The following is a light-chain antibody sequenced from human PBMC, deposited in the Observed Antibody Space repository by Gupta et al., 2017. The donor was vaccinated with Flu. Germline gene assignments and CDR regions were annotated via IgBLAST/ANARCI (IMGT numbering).Light chain of an antibody. CDR1: LSGLDSLDISNY. Sequence: SLAESATIECKSSLSGLDSLDISNYLAWYQHKPGQAPKFLIYRASTRVSGVPDRFSGRGFGTDFTLTISSLQTEDVAVYYCQQYYDAPPTFGQGTKV. CDR3: QQYYDAPPT. V-gene: IGKV4-1*01. CDR2: RAS. J-gene: IGKJ1*01.